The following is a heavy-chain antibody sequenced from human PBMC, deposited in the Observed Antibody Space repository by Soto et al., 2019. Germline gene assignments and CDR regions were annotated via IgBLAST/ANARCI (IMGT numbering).Heavy chain of an antibody. J-gene: IGHJ4*02. CDR2: MNPNSGNT. D-gene: IGHD3-9*01. CDR3: ARVHYDILTGYRY. Sequence: QVQLVQSGADVQQPGASVKVSCKASGYTFTSYDINWVRQATGQGLEWMGWMNPNSGNTGYAQKVQGRVTMTRNTSISTAYMELSSLRSEDTAVYYCARVHYDILTGYRYWCQGTLVTVSS. CDR1: GYTFTSYD. V-gene: IGHV1-8*01.